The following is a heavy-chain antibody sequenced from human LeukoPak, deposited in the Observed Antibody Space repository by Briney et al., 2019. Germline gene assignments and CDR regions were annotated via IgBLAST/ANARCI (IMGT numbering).Heavy chain of an antibody. CDR3: AKGAWDDYVWGPDY. V-gene: IGHV3-9*03. J-gene: IGHJ4*02. CDR2: ISRNSGSI. Sequence: GGSLRLSCAASGFTFDDYAMHWVRQAPGKGLEWVSGISRNSGSIGYADSVKGRFTISRDNAKNSLYLQMNSLRAEDMALYYCAKGAWDDYVWGPDYWGQGTLVTVSS. D-gene: IGHD3-16*01. CDR1: GFTFDDYA.